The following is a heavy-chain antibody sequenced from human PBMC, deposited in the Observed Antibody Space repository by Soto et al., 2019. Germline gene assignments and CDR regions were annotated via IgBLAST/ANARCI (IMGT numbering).Heavy chain of an antibody. Sequence: SETLSLTCAVYAGSFSPYYWNWIRQSPGKGLEWIGKIKHSGSSNYNPSLRSRVSISVDISKNQFSLRLTSVTAADTAVYCCARGGGSGWQGALDIWGQGTMVTVSS. D-gene: IGHD6-19*01. CDR1: AGSFSPYY. J-gene: IGHJ3*02. CDR3: ARGGGSGWQGALDI. CDR2: IKHSGSS. V-gene: IGHV4-34*01.